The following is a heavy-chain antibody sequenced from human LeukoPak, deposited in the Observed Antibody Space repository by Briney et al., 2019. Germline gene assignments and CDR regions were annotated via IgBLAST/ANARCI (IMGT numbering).Heavy chain of an antibody. V-gene: IGHV4-4*07. Sequence: SENLSLTCTVSGGSISSYYWSWIRQPAGKGLEWIGRIYTSGSTNYNPSLKSRVTMSVDTSKNQFSLKLSSVTAADTAVYYCASGGYGYNWFDPWGQGTLVTVSS. J-gene: IGHJ5*02. CDR1: GGSISSYY. D-gene: IGHD3-16*01. CDR2: IYTSGST. CDR3: ASGGYGYNWFDP.